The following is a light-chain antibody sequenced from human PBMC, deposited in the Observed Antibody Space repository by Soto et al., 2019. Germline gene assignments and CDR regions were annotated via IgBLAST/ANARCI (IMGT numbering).Light chain of an antibody. V-gene: IGLV1-47*01. CDR1: GSNIGSHN. CDR2: KND. J-gene: IGLJ1*01. CDR3: ATWDDSLRGHV. Sequence: QSVLAQTPSASATPGQRVTISCYGSGSNIGSHNVDWYQHLPGTAPKLLIRKNDQRPSGVPDRFSGSKSGASASLAISGLRSEDEADYYCATWDDSLRGHVFGTGTKLTVL.